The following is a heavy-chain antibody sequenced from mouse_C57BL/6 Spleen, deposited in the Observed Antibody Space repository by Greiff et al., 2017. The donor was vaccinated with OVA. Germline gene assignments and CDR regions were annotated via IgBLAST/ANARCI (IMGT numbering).Heavy chain of an antibody. D-gene: IGHD1-1*01. CDR1: GYAFSSYW. CDR2: IYPGDGDT. Sequence: QVQLKESGAELVKPGASVKISCKASGYAFSSYWMNWVKQRPGKGLEWIGQIYPGDGDTNYNGKFKGKATLTADKSSSTAYMQLSSLTSEDSAVYFCASFITTVGYFDYWGKGTTLTVSS. CDR3: ASFITTVGYFDY. J-gene: IGHJ2*01. V-gene: IGHV1-80*01.